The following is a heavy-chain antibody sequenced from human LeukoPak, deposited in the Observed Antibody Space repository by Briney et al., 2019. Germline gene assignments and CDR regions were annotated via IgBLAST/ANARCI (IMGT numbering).Heavy chain of an antibody. J-gene: IGHJ4*02. V-gene: IGHV3-48*03. D-gene: IGHD3-3*01. CDR2: ISSSGSTI. CDR1: GFTFSTYE. Sequence: GGSLRLSCAASGFTFSTYEMNWVRQAPGKGLEWVSYISSSGSTIYPADSGKGRFTMSRDNAKNLLYLEMTSLRAEDTAVYYGGRDPWGFLDYFDYWGQGTLVTVSS. CDR3: GRDPWGFLDYFDY.